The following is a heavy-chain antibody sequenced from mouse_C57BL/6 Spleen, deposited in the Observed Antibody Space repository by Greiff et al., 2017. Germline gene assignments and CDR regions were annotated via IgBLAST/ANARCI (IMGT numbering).Heavy chain of an antibody. CDR2: IDPETGGT. CDR1: GYTFTDYE. J-gene: IGHJ2*01. CDR3: TRRVNIDY. D-gene: IGHD2-1*01. V-gene: IGHV1-15*01. Sequence: VKLQQSGAELVRPGASVTLSCKASGYTFTDYEMHWVKQTPVHGLEWIGAIDPETGGTAYNQKFKGKAILTADKSSSTAYMELRSLTSEDSAVYYCTRRVNIDYWGQGTTLTVSS.